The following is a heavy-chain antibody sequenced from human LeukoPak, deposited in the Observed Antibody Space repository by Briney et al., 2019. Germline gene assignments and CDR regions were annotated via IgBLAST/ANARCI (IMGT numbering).Heavy chain of an antibody. Sequence: TGNPTYAQGFTGRFVFSLDTSVSTAYLQISSLKAEDTAVYYCARDGNYYDSSGYNPFDYWGQGTLVTVSS. CDR3: ARDGNYYDSSGYNPFDY. CDR2: TGNP. D-gene: IGHD3-22*01. J-gene: IGHJ4*02. V-gene: IGHV7-4-1*02.